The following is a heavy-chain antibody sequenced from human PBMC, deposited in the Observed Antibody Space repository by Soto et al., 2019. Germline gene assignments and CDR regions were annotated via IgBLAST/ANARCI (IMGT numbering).Heavy chain of an antibody. Sequence: SETLSLTCTVSGGSISSGGYYWSWIRQHPGKGLEWIGYIYYSGSTYYNPSLKSRVTISVDTSKNQFSLKLSSVTAADTAVYYCARAQEPRLGAWFDPWGQATLVTVSS. CDR2: IYYSGST. V-gene: IGHV4-31*03. J-gene: IGHJ5*02. CDR3: ARAQEPRLGAWFDP. D-gene: IGHD3-16*01. CDR1: GGSISSGGYY.